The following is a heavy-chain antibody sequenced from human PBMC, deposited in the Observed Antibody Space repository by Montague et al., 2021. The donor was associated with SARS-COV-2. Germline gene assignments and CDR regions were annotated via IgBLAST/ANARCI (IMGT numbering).Heavy chain of an antibody. CDR2: IYYRGTT. CDR1: GGSIDSYY. V-gene: IGHV4-59*01. Sequence: SETLSLTCTVSGGSIDSYYWSWLRQPPGKGLEWIGYIYYRGTTNYNPSLESRVTMSVDTSKNQFSLNLSPVTAADTAMYYRARELQYNWFDPWGQGTLVTVSS. CDR3: ARELQYNWFDP. D-gene: IGHD2-21*02. J-gene: IGHJ5*02.